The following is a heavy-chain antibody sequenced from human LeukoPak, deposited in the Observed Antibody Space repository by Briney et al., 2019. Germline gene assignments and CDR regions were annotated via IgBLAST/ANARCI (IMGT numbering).Heavy chain of an antibody. CDR2: ISWNSGSI. CDR3: AKAVVPYYYDSSGFDP. D-gene: IGHD3-22*01. V-gene: IGHV3-9*01. J-gene: IGHJ5*02. CDR1: GFTFDDYA. Sequence: GRSLRLSCAASGFTFDDYAMHWVRQAPGKGLEWVSGISWNSGSIGYADSVKGRFTISRDNAKNSLYLQMNGLRAEDTALYYCAKAVVPYYYDSSGFDPWGQGTLVTVSS.